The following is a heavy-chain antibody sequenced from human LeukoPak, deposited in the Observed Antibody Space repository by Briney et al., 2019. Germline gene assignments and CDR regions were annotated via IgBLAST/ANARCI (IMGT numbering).Heavy chain of an antibody. Sequence: GGSLRLSCAASGFTFSSYAMSWVRQAPGKGLEWVSAISGSGGSTYYADPVKGRFTISRDNSKNTLYLQMNSLRAEDTAVYYCAKDDYGSGSYLDYWGQGTLVTVSS. V-gene: IGHV3-23*01. D-gene: IGHD3-10*01. CDR2: ISGSGGST. CDR1: GFTFSSYA. J-gene: IGHJ4*02. CDR3: AKDDYGSGSYLDY.